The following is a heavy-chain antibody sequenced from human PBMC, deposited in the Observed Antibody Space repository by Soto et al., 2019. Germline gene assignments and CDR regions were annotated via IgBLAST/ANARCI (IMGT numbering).Heavy chain of an antibody. CDR1: GYTFTSYY. CDR3: ARGNCGGDCYSQSSGYYCYGMDV. CDR2: INPSGGST. J-gene: IGHJ6*02. V-gene: IGHV1-46*01. D-gene: IGHD2-21*02. Sequence: ASVKVSCKASGYTFTSYYMHWVRQAPGQGLEWMGIINPSGGSTSYAQKFQGRVTMTRDTSTSTVYMELSSLRSEDTAVYYCARGNCGGDCYSQSSGYYCYGMDVWGQGTTVTVSS.